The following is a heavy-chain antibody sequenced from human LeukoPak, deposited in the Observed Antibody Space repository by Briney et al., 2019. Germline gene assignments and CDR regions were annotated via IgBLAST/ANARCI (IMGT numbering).Heavy chain of an antibody. CDR3: ARVAVAGYFDY. J-gene: IGHJ4*02. CDR1: GGTFSSYA. V-gene: IGHV1-69*06. CDR2: IIPIFGTA. Sequence: ASVKVSCKASGGTFSSYAISWVRQAPGQGLEWMGGIIPIFGTANYAQKFQGRVTITADKSTSTAYMELSSLRSEDTAVYYCARVAVAGYFDYWGQGTLVTVSP. D-gene: IGHD6-19*01.